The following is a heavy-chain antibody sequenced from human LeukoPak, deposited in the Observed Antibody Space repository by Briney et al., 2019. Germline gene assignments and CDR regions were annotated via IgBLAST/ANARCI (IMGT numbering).Heavy chain of an antibody. D-gene: IGHD6-13*01. Sequence: GGSLRLSCAASGFSVSNNYMSWVRQAAGKGPEWVSVIYVGGNTYYADSVKDRFTISRDISENTLSLQMNSLRAEDTAVYYCAREKASSWHDAFDIWGQGTMVTVSS. CDR2: IYVGGNT. CDR3: AREKASSWHDAFDI. CDR1: GFSVSNNY. V-gene: IGHV3-66*01. J-gene: IGHJ3*02.